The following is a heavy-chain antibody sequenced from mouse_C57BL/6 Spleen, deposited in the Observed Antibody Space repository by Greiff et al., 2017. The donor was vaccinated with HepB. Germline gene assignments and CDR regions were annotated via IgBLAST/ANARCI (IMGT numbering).Heavy chain of an antibody. CDR1: GFTFSSYA. V-gene: IGHV5-4*01. D-gene: IGHD1-1*01. J-gene: IGHJ2*01. Sequence: EVQLVESGGGLVKPGGSLKLSCAASGFTFSSYAMSWVRQTPEKRLEWVATISDGGSYTYYPDNVKGRFTISRDNAKNNLYLQMSHLKSEDTAMYYCAREGYYGSSPLWGQGTTLTVSS. CDR2: ISDGGSYT. CDR3: AREGYYGSSPL.